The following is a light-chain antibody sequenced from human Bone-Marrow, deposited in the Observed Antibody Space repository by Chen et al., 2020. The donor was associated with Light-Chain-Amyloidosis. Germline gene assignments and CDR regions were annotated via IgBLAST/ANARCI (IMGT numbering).Light chain of an antibody. CDR1: DLPTKY. V-gene: IGLV3-25*03. J-gene: IGLJ2*01. CDR2: RDT. CDR3: QSADSSGTYEVI. Sequence: SYELTPPPSLSVSPGPPARITCSGDDLPTKYAYWYQQKPGPAPVLVIHRDTERPSGISERFSGSSSGTTATLTISGVQAEDEADYHCQSADSSGTYEVIFGGGTKLTVL.